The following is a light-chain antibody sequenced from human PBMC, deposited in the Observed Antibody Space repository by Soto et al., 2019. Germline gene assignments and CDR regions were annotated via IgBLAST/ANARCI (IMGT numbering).Light chain of an antibody. V-gene: IGKV3-11*01. Sequence: IVLTQSPSTPSLSPGERATLSCRASQGVSSYLAWYQQKPGQAPRLLIYDASNRATGIPARFSGSGSGTDFTLTISSLVPEDFAVSYCQQRSNWPSITFGQGTRLEI. CDR3: QQRSNWPSIT. CDR2: DAS. J-gene: IGKJ5*01. CDR1: QGVSSY.